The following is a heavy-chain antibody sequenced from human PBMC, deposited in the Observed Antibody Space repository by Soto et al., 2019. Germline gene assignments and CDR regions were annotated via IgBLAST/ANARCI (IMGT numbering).Heavy chain of an antibody. Sequence: PSETLSLTCAVYGGPFSGYYWSWIRQPPGKGLEWIGEINHSGSTNYNPSLKSRVTISVDTSKNQFSLKLSSVTAADTAVYYCARDLDTVTTFRRYFDYWGQGTLVTVSS. D-gene: IGHD4-17*01. CDR2: INHSGST. J-gene: IGHJ4*02. CDR1: GGPFSGYY. CDR3: ARDLDTVTTFRRYFDY. V-gene: IGHV4-34*01.